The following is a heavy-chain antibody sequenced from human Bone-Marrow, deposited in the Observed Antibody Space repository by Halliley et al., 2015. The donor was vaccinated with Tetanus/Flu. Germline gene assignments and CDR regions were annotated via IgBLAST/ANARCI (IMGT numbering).Heavy chain of an antibody. Sequence: FNDCRTPSADSVKGRFTISRDNSKNTLYLQRNSLRAEDTAVYSCARGGDSNYPWFDPWGQGTLVTVSS. D-gene: IGHD4-4*01. J-gene: IGHJ5*02. V-gene: IGHV3-53*01. CDR3: ARGGDSNYPWFDP. CDR2: FNDCRT.